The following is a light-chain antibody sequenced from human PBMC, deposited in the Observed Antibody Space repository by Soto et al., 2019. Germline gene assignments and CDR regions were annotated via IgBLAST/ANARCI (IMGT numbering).Light chain of an antibody. CDR1: QSVSSY. Sequence: EIVLTQSPATLSLSPGERATLSCRASQSVSSYLAWYQQKPGQAPRLLIYDASNRATGIPARFSGSGSGTDFTLTISSLEPGDFAVYYCQQPLFTFGPGTKVDIK. CDR3: QQPLFT. CDR2: DAS. V-gene: IGKV3-11*01. J-gene: IGKJ3*01.